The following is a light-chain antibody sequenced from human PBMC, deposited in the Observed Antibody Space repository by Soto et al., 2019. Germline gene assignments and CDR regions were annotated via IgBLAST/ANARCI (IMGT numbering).Light chain of an antibody. CDR1: QSVSSN. CDR2: GAS. Sequence: ERLLTHSPTTTSVSPVERATLSCRASQSVSSNLAWYQQKPGQAPRLLIYGASTRATGIPVRFSGSGFGTEFTLTISSLQSEDFAVYYCQQYKNWPLFGQGTRLEI. CDR3: QQYKNWPL. V-gene: IGKV3-15*01. J-gene: IGKJ5*01.